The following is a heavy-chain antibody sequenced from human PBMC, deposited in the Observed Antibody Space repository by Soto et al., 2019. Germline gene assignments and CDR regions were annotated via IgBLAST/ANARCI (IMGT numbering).Heavy chain of an antibody. V-gene: IGHV1-69*02. Sequence: QVQLVQSGAEVKKPGSSVKVSCKASGGTFSSHTMSWVRQAPGQGLEWMGRIIPMFGIASYAQKFQGRVKITADKSTSTAYMELSSLRSEDTAVYYCVRGRWSSPSVTTLNWFDPWGQGTLVTVSS. CDR2: IIPMFGIA. CDR3: VRGRWSSPSVTTLNWFDP. CDR1: GGTFSSHT. D-gene: IGHD4-17*01. J-gene: IGHJ5*02.